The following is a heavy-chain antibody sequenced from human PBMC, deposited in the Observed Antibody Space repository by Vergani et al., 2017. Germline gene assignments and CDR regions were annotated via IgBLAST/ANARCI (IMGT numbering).Heavy chain of an antibody. CDR1: GGTFSSYA. CDR2: IIPILGIA. Sequence: QVQLVQPGAEVKKPGSPVKVSCKASGGTFSSYAISWVRQAPGQGLEWMGRIIPILGIANYAQKFQGRVTITADKSTSTAYMELSSLRSEDTAVYYCASRWSGVVSDGMDVWGQGTTVTVSS. V-gene: IGHV1-69*04. J-gene: IGHJ6*02. CDR3: ASRWSGVVSDGMDV. D-gene: IGHD3-3*01.